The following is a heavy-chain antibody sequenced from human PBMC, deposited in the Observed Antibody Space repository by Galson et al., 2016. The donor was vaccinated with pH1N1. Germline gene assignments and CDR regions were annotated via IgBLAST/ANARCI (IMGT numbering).Heavy chain of an antibody. CDR2: IDPSGGGA. Sequence: SVKVSCKASGYTFTSYYIHWVRQAPGQGLEWIGVIDPSGGGATYAQSFLARLTMARDISTSTVYMDLSSLKSEDTAVYYCARERGAGTHQGFDYWGQGTLVTVSS. D-gene: IGHD4/OR15-4a*01. V-gene: IGHV1-46*01. J-gene: IGHJ4*02. CDR1: GYTFTSYY. CDR3: ARERGAGTHQGFDY.